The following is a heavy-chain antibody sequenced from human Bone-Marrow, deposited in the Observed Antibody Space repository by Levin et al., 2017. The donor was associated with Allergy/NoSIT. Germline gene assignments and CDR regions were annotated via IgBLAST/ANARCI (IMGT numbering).Heavy chain of an antibody. CDR3: ARDGAIFGGDNFCDY. CDR2: ISTSGSAI. J-gene: IGHJ4*02. D-gene: IGHD3-3*01. CDR1: GFIFSSYE. V-gene: IGHV3-48*03. Sequence: GGSLRLSCAASGFIFSSYEMNWVRQVPGKGLDWVAYISTSGSAIYYADSVKGRFTISRDNAKNSLYLQMNSLTVEDAAIYYCARDGAIFGGDNFCDYWGQGTPVTVSS.